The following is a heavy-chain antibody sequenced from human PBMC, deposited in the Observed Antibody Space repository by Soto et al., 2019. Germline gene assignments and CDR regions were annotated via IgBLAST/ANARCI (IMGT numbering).Heavy chain of an antibody. J-gene: IGHJ6*02. CDR1: GFTFSSYG. D-gene: IGHD6-19*01. CDR2: ISYDGSNK. Sequence: GGSLRLSCAASGFTFSSYGMHWVRQAPGKGLEWVAVISYDGSNKYYADSVKGRFTISRDNSKNTLYLQMNSLRAEDTAVYYCAKDIAVAGTVYYYYGMDVWGRGTTVTVSS. V-gene: IGHV3-30*18. CDR3: AKDIAVAGTVYYYYGMDV.